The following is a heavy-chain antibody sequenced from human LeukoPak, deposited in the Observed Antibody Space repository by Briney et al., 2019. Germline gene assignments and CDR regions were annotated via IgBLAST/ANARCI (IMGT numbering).Heavy chain of an antibody. V-gene: IGHV1-69*13. D-gene: IGHD4-17*01. Sequence: SVKVSCKASGGTFSSYAISWVRQAPGQGLEWMGGIIPIFGTANYAQKFQGRVTITADESTSTAYMELSSLRSEDTAVYYCARGGDYGDFFDYWGQGTLVTVSS. J-gene: IGHJ4*02. CDR3: ARGGDYGDFFDY. CDR2: IIPIFGTA. CDR1: GGTFSSYA.